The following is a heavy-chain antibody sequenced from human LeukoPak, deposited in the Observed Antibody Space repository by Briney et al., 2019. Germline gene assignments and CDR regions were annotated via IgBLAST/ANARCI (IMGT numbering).Heavy chain of an antibody. V-gene: IGHV3-43D*03. Sequence: PGGSLRLSCAASGFTFDDYAMHWVRQAPGKGLEWVSLICWDGGSTYYADSVKGRFTISRDNSKNSLYLQMNSLRAEDTALYYCAKDKGGYCSGGSCYSEGYYFDYWGQGTLVTVSS. CDR1: GFTFDDYA. CDR3: AKDKGGYCSGGSCYSEGYYFDY. D-gene: IGHD2-15*01. J-gene: IGHJ4*02. CDR2: ICWDGGST.